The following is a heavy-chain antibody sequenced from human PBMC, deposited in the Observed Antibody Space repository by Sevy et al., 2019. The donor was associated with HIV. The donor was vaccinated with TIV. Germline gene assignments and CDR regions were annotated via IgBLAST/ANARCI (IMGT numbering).Heavy chain of an antibody. CDR2: ISYDGSNK. V-gene: IGHV3-30-3*01. J-gene: IGHJ4*02. CDR1: GFTFSSYA. CDR3: ARDKQVGAGPNHY. D-gene: IGHD1-26*01. Sequence: GGSLRLSCAASGFTFSSYAMHWVRQAPGKGLEWVAVISYDGSNKYYADSVKGRFTISRDNSKNTLYLQMNSLRAEDTAVYYCARDKQVGAGPNHYWGQGTLVTVSS.